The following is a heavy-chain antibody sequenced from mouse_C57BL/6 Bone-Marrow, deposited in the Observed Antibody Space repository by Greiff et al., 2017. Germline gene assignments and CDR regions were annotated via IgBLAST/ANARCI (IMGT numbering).Heavy chain of an antibody. Sequence: EVMLVESGEGLVKPGGSLKLSCAASGFTFSSYAMSWVSQTPEKRLEWVAYISSGGDYIYYADTVKGRFTISIDNARNPLYLQMSSLKSEDTAMYYCTRAPNWDFDFWGTGTTVTVSA. J-gene: IGHJ1*03. V-gene: IGHV5-9-1*02. CDR2: ISSGGDYI. CDR1: GFTFSSYA. CDR3: TRAPNWDFDF.